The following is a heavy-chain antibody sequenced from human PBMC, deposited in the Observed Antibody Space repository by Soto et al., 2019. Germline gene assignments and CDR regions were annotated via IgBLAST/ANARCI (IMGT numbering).Heavy chain of an antibody. J-gene: IGHJ3*02. Sequence: GGSLRLSCPASGLSFCRYWMSWVRQAPGKGLEWVANIKGDGSEKYYVDSVKGRFTISRDNAKNSLYLQMNSLRAEDTAVYYCASLNKYGSHGNAFDIWGQGTMVTVSS. CDR3: ASLNKYGSHGNAFDI. CDR1: GLSFCRYW. V-gene: IGHV3-7*01. CDR2: IKGDGSEK. D-gene: IGHD3-10*01.